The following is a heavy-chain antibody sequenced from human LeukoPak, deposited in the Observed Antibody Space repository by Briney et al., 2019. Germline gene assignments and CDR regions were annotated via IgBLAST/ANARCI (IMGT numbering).Heavy chain of an antibody. CDR1: GGSISSSSYY. Sequence: SETLSLTCTVSGGSISSSSYYWGWIRQPPGKGLEWIGSIYYSGSTYYNPSLKSRVTISVDTSKNQFSLKLSSVTAADTAVYFCARDMPEAGVYWCQGTLVTVSS. CDR2: IYYSGST. CDR3: ARDMPEAGVY. J-gene: IGHJ4*02. D-gene: IGHD6-19*01. V-gene: IGHV4-39*07.